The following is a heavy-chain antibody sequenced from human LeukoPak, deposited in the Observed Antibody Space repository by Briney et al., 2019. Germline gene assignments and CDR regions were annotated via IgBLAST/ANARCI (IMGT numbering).Heavy chain of an antibody. CDR1: GLIFSSYG. CDR3: ARDMGYSSGWSVGDY. Sequence: GGSLRLSCAASGLIFSSYGMHWVRQAPGKGLEWVAVIWYDGSNKYYADSVKGRFTISRDNSKNTLYLQMNSLRAEDTAVYYCARDMGYSSGWSVGDYWGQGTLDTVSS. J-gene: IGHJ4*02. D-gene: IGHD6-19*01. V-gene: IGHV3-33*08. CDR2: IWYDGSNK.